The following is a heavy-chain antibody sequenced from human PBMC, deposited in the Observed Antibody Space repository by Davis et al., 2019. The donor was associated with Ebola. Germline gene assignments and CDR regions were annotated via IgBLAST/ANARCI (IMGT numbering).Heavy chain of an antibody. CDR1: GFTFSSYD. D-gene: IGHD2-15*01. V-gene: IGHV3-13*01. CDR2: IGTAGDT. J-gene: IGHJ3*02. Sequence: GESLKISCAASGFTFSSYDMHWVRQATGKGLEWVSAIGTAGDTYYPGSVKGRFTISRENAKNSLYLQMNSLRAGDTAVYYCARVSGSLDAFDIWGQGTMVTVSS. CDR3: ARVSGSLDAFDI.